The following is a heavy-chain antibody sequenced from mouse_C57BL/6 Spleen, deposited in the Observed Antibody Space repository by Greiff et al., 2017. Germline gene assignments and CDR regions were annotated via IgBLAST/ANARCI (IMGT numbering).Heavy chain of an antibody. CDR2: IYPGSGNT. CDR1: GYSFTSYY. CDR3: ARRGLYGSSWDGWYFDV. D-gene: IGHD1-1*01. J-gene: IGHJ1*03. V-gene: IGHV1-66*01. Sequence: QVQLQQSGPELVKPGASVKISCKASGYSFTSYYIHWVKQRPGQGLEWIGWIYPGSGNTKYNEKFKGKATLTADTSSSTAYMQLSSLTSEDSAVYYCARRGLYGSSWDGWYFDVWGTGTTVTVSS.